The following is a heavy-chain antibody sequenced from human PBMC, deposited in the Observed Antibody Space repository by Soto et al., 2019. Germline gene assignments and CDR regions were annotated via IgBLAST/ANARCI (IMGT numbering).Heavy chain of an antibody. CDR2: IYSGGST. J-gene: IGHJ4*02. V-gene: IGHV3-53*01. CDR1: GFTFSSYA. D-gene: IGHD3-3*01. Sequence: GGSLRLSCAASGFTFSSYAMSWVRQAPGKGLEWVSVIYSGGSTYYADSVKGRFNISRDNSKNTLHLQMNSLRAEDTAVYYCARVDYDFWSGYSSYYFDYWGQGTLVTVSS. CDR3: ARVDYDFWSGYSSYYFDY.